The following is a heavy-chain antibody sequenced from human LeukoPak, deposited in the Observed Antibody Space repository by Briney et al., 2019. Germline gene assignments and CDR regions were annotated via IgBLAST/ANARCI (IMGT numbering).Heavy chain of an antibody. Sequence: PSETLSLTCTVSGGSISSSSYYWSWIRQPPGKGLEWIAYINYSGNTDYNPSLKSRVTISVDTSKNHFSLKLNSVTAADTAVYYCARLNVLNSSVLHHFDHWGQGTLVTVSS. CDR3: ARLNVLNSSVLHHFDH. CDR2: INYSGNT. V-gene: IGHV4-61*03. CDR1: GGSISSSSYY. J-gene: IGHJ4*02. D-gene: IGHD6-13*01.